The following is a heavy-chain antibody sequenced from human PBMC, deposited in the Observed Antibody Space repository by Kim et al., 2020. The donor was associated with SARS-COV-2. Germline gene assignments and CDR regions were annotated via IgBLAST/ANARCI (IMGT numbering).Heavy chain of an antibody. CDR1: GYTFTTYA. V-gene: IGHV7-4-1*02. CDR3: ARSGFGNLEYYYYYGLDV. Sequence: ASVKVSCKASGYTFTTYAMNWVRQAPGQGLEWMGWINTNTGDPTYAQAFAGRFVFSLDTSVSTAYLQISSLEAEDTAVFYCARSGFGNLEYYYYYGLDVWSQGTTVTVSS. D-gene: IGHD3-10*01. J-gene: IGHJ6*02. CDR2: INTNTGDP.